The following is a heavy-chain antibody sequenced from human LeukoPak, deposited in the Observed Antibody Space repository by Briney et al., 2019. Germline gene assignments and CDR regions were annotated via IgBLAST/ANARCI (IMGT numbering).Heavy chain of an antibody. D-gene: IGHD6-13*01. J-gene: IGHJ3*02. V-gene: IGHV1-69*01. Sequence: GASVKVSCKASGGTFSSYAISWVRQAPGQGLEWMGGIIPIFGTANYAQKFQGRVTITADESTSTAYMELRSLRSDDTAIYYCAKGRVSSWYFDAFDIWGQGTMVTVSS. CDR3: AKGRVSSWYFDAFDI. CDR1: GGTFSSYA. CDR2: IIPIFGTA.